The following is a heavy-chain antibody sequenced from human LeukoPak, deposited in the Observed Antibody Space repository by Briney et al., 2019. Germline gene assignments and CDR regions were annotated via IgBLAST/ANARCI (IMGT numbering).Heavy chain of an antibody. CDR2: ISGSGGST. CDR1: GFTFSSYA. Sequence: GGSLRLSCAAPGFTFSSYAMSWVRQAPGKGLEWVSAISGSGGSTYYADSVKGRFTISRDNSKNTLYLQMNSLRAEDTAVYYCAKGIRAVLGIIDYWGQGTLVTVSS. D-gene: IGHD3-16*01. V-gene: IGHV3-23*01. CDR3: AKGIRAVLGIIDY. J-gene: IGHJ4*02.